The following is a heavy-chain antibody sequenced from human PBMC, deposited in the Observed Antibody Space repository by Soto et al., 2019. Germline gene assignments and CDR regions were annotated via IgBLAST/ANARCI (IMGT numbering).Heavy chain of an antibody. Sequence: SETLSLTCTVSGGSISSSSYYWGWIRQPPGKGLEWIGSIYYSGSTYYNPSLKSRVTISVDTAKNQFSLKLSSVTAADTAVYYCATQSMTTVTRIAGLGYYYYMDVWGKGTTVTVSS. CDR3: ATQSMTTVTRIAGLGYYYYMDV. CDR1: GGSISSSSYY. D-gene: IGHD4-17*01. CDR2: IYYSGST. J-gene: IGHJ6*03. V-gene: IGHV4-39*01.